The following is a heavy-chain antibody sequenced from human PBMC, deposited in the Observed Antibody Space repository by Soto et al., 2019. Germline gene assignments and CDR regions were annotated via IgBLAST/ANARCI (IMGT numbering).Heavy chain of an antibody. V-gene: IGHV1-69*13. D-gene: IGHD1-26*01. Sequence: SVKVSCKASGGTFSSYAISWVRQAPGQGLEWMGGIIPIFGTANYAQKFQGRVTITADESTSTAYMELSSLRSEDTAVYYCARDKGPGSGSYYVAYYYYGMDVWGQGTTVTVSS. CDR3: ARDKGPGSGSYYVAYYYYGMDV. J-gene: IGHJ6*02. CDR2: IIPIFGTA. CDR1: GGTFSSYA.